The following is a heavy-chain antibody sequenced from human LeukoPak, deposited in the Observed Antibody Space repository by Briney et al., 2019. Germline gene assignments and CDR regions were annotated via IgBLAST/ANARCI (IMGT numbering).Heavy chain of an antibody. Sequence: GGSLRLSCAASGFTFSTSWMSWVRQAPGKGLEWVANIQQDGSAKYYVDSVKGRFTSSRDNAKNSLYLQMNSLRAEDTAVYYCARFSLYDNSGYYSWLFDFWGQGTLVTVSS. D-gene: IGHD3-22*01. CDR1: GFTFSTSW. CDR2: IQQDGSAK. J-gene: IGHJ4*02. CDR3: ARFSLYDNSGYYSWLFDF. V-gene: IGHV3-7*01.